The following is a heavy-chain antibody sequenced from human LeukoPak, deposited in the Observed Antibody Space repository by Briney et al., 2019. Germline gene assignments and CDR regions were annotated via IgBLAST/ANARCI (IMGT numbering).Heavy chain of an antibody. Sequence: SAVKVSFKASGYTFTCYYMHGLRQAPGQGLEWMGWINPNSGGTNYPQKFQGRVIMTRETSISPAYLELRRLGSDDRAVYYCARGGGFDPWGEGTLVTVSS. D-gene: IGHD3-16*01. CDR3: ARGGGFDP. J-gene: IGHJ5*02. V-gene: IGHV1-2*02. CDR2: INPNSGGT. CDR1: GYTFTCYY.